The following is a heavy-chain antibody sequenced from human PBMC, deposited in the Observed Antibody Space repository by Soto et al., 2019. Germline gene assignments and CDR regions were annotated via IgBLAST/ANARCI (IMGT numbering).Heavy chain of an antibody. CDR2: IKSKTDGGTT. CDR3: TTDLPGYYYDSSGYYLVDY. Sequence: GGSLRLSCAASGFTFSNAWMNWVRQAPGKGLEWVGRIKSKTDGGTTDYAAPVKGRFTISRDDSKNTLYLQMNSLKTEDTAVYYCTTDLPGYYYDSSGYYLVDYWGQGTLVTVSS. CDR1: GFTFSNAW. V-gene: IGHV3-15*07. J-gene: IGHJ4*02. D-gene: IGHD3-22*01.